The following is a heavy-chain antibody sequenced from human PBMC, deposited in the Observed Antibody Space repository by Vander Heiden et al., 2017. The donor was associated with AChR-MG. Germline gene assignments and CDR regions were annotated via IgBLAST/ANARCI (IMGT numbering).Heavy chain of an antibody. CDR1: GFPFGSYA. V-gene: IGHV3-23*01. D-gene: IGHD4-17*01. CDR2: ISGSGGST. J-gene: IGHJ5*02. CDR3: AKDAATVTTSWFDP. Sequence: EVQLLESGGGLVQPGGSLRLPCSASGFPFGSYAMSWVRQAPGKGVEWVSAISGSGGSTYYADSVKGRFTISRDNSKNTLYLQMNSLRAEDTAVYYCAKDAATVTTSWFDPWGQGTLVTVSS.